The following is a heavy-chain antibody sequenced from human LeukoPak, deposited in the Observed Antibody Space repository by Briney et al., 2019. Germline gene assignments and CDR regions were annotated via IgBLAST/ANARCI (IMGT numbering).Heavy chain of an antibody. CDR2: ISSSSGTI. Sequence: GGSLRLSCAASGFTFSTYSMNWVRQAPGKGLEWLSYISSSSGTIYYADSVKGRFTISRDNAKNSLYLQMNSLRAEDTAVYYCARDTRSLMDVWGQGTTVTVSS. CDR1: GFTFSTYS. V-gene: IGHV3-48*01. CDR3: ARDTRSLMDV. J-gene: IGHJ6*02. D-gene: IGHD3-16*02.